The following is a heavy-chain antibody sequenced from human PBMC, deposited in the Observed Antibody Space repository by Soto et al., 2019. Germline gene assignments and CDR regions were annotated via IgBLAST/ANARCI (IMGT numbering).Heavy chain of an antibody. V-gene: IGHV3-30*18. CDR2: ISYDGSNK. CDR1: GFTFSSYG. J-gene: IGHJ6*03. D-gene: IGHD4-4*01. CDR3: AKGRSDYSNYDPGNYYMDV. Sequence: GGSLRLSCAASGFTFSSYGMHWVRQAPGKGLEWVAVISYDGSNKYYADSVKGRFTISRDNSKNTLYLQMNSLRAEDTAVYYCAKGRSDYSNYDPGNYYMDVWGKGTTVTVSS.